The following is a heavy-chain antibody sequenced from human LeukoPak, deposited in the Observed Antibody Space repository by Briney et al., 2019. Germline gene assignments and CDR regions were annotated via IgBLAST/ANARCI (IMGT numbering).Heavy chain of an antibody. J-gene: IGHJ4*02. V-gene: IGHV3-23*01. Sequence: GGSLRLSCAASGFTFSSYAMSWVRQAPGKGLEWVSAISGSGGSTYYADSVKGRFTISRDNSKNTLYLQMNSMRAEDTAVYYCARGLLDRYYFDYWGQGTLVTVSS. D-gene: IGHD1-1*01. CDR3: ARGLLDRYYFDY. CDR1: GFTFSSYA. CDR2: ISGSGGST.